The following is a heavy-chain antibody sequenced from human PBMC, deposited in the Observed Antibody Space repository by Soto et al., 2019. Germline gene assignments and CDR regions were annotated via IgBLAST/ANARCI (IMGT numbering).Heavy chain of an antibody. D-gene: IGHD3-22*01. CDR2: ISSSSSYI. J-gene: IGHJ6*02. V-gene: IGHV3-21*01. CDR1: GFTFSSYS. CDR3: ARGGDYYDPYYSYGMDV. Sequence: EVQLVESGGGLVKPGGSLRLSCAASGFTFSSYSMNWVRQAPGKGLEWVSSISSSSSYIYYADSVKGRFTISRDNAKNXXYLQMNRLRAEDTAVYYCARGGDYYDPYYSYGMDVWGQGTTVTVSS.